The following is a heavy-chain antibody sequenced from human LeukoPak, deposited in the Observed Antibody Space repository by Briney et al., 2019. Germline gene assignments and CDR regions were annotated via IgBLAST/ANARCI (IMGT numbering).Heavy chain of an antibody. D-gene: IGHD6-19*01. V-gene: IGHV3-23*01. CDR2: ISGSGGST. CDR3: ASEWLVLYYFDH. Sequence: GGSLRLACAASGFTFSSYAMSWVRQAPGKGLEWVSAISGSGGSTYYADSVKGRFTISRDNSKNTLYLQMNSLRAEDTAVYYCASEWLVLYYFDHWGQGTLVTVSS. CDR1: GFTFSSYA. J-gene: IGHJ4*02.